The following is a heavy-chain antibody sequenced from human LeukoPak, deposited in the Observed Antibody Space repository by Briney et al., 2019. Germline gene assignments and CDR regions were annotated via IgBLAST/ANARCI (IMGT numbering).Heavy chain of an antibody. D-gene: IGHD4-17*01. CDR1: GFTFSSYA. V-gene: IGHV3-64*02. CDR3: AKGVLGTTVTTASGY. Sequence: GGSLRLSCAASGFTFSSYAMHWVRLSPGKGLEYVSGISSNGGTTSYADSVQGRFTISRDNSKNTLYLQMGSLRGEDMAVYYCAKGVLGTTVTTASGYWGQGTLVTVSS. CDR2: ISSNGGTT. J-gene: IGHJ4*02.